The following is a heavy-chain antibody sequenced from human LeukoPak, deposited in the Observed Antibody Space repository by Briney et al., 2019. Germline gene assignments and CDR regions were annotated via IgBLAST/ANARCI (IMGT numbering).Heavy chain of an antibody. CDR1: GGTFSSYA. J-gene: IGHJ4*02. V-gene: IGHV1-69*13. CDR2: IIPIFGTA. Sequence: SVKVSCKAYGGTFSSYAISWVRQAPGQGLEWMGGIIPIFGTANYAQKFQGRVTITADESTSTAYMELSSLRSEDTAVYYCARERGGATPLFDYWGQGTLVTVSS. CDR3: ARERGGATPLFDY. D-gene: IGHD1-26*01.